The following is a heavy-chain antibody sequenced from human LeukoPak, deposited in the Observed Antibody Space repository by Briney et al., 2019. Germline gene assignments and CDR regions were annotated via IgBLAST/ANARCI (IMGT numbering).Heavy chain of an antibody. CDR1: GFTFSSYG. Sequence: GGSLRLSCVVSGFTFSSYGMHWVRQAPGKGLEWVAVIWYDGSNKYYADSVKGRFTISRDNSKNTLYLQMNSLRAEDTAVYYCARGGGLDVWGQGATVTVSS. J-gene: IGHJ6*02. V-gene: IGHV3-33*01. CDR3: ARGGGLDV. D-gene: IGHD3-16*01. CDR2: IWYDGSNK.